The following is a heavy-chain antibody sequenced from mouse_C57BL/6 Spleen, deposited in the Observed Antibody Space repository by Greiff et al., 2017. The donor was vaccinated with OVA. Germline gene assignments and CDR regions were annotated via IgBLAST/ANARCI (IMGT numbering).Heavy chain of an antibody. V-gene: IGHV1-15*01. CDR2: IDPETGGT. D-gene: IGHD1-1*01. CDR3: TRSHYYGSSWENAMDY. CDR1: GYTFTDYE. J-gene: IGHJ4*01. Sequence: QVQLQQSGAGLVRPGASVTLSCKASGYTFTDYEMHWVKQTPVHGLEWIGAIDPETGGTAYNQKFKGKAILTADKSSSTAYMELRSLTSEDSAVYYCTRSHYYGSSWENAMDYWGQGTSVTVSS.